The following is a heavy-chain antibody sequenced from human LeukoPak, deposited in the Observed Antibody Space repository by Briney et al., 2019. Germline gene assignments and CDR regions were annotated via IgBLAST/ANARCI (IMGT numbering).Heavy chain of an antibody. Sequence: SETLSLTCTVSGGSISSYYWSWIRQPPGKGLEWIGYIYYSGSTNYNPSLKGRVTISVDTSKNQFSLKLSSVTAADTAVYYCARVALRLNWFDPWGQGTLVTVSS. D-gene: IGHD5/OR15-5a*01. CDR3: ARVALRLNWFDP. CDR2: IYYSGST. CDR1: GGSISSYY. J-gene: IGHJ5*02. V-gene: IGHV4-59*01.